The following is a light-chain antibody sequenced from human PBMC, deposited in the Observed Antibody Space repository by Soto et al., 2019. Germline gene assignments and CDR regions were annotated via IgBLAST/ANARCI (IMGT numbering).Light chain of an antibody. CDR1: RNVLYSSNNKNY. CDR2: WAS. CDR3: QQYHILPWT. V-gene: IGKV4-1*01. J-gene: IGKJ1*01. Sequence: DIVMTQSPDSLDVSLGERATINCKSSRNVLYSSNNKNYLAWYQQKPGQPPKLLIYWASTRESGVPDRFSGSGSGTDFTLTISSLQAEDVAVYYCQQYHILPWTFGQGTKVEIK.